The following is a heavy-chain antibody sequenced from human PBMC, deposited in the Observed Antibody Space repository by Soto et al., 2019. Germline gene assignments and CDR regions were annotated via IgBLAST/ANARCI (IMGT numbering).Heavy chain of an antibody. D-gene: IGHD4-17*01. V-gene: IGHV3-48*03. Sequence: EVQLVESGGGSVQPGGSLRLSCAASGFTFRSYEMNWVRQAPGKGLAWISYISSSGTTIDYAGSVKGRFTITRDNAKNSLYLQMNSLSDEDTALYCCASSTVTYSRGMDVWGQGTTVTVSS. CDR3: ASSTVTYSRGMDV. J-gene: IGHJ6*02. CDR1: GFTFRSYE. CDR2: ISSSGTTI.